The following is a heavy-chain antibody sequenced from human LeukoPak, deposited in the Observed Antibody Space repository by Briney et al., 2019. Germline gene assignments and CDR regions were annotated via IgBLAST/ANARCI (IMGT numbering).Heavy chain of an antibody. D-gene: IGHD6-13*01. CDR3: ARDSTSYSSSWSRILPYYYYGMDV. Sequence: GASVKVSCKASGYTFTSYYMHWVRQAPGQGLEWMGIINPSGGSTSYAQKFQGRVTMTRDTSTSTVYMELSSLRSEDTAVYYCARDSTSYSSSWSRILPYYYYGMDVWGQGTTVTVSS. V-gene: IGHV1-46*01. CDR1: GYTFTSYY. CDR2: INPSGGST. J-gene: IGHJ6*02.